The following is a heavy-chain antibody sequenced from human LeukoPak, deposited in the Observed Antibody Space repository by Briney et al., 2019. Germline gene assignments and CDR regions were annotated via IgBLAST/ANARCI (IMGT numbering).Heavy chain of an antibody. D-gene: IGHD3-22*01. CDR1: GGTFSSYA. CDR3: ARAAGGSSGYYYVDLNWFDP. Sequence: SVKVSCKASGGTFSSYAISWVRQAPGQGLEWMGGIIPIFGTANYAQKFQGRVTITADESTSTAYMELSSLRSEDTAVYYCARAAGGSSGYYYVDLNWFDPWGQGTLVTVSS. J-gene: IGHJ5*02. CDR2: IIPIFGTA. V-gene: IGHV1-69*01.